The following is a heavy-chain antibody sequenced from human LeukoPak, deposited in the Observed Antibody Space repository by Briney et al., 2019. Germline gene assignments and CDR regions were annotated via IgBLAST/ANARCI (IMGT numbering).Heavy chain of an antibody. CDR1: GFTFDDYG. D-gene: IGHD3-3*01. V-gene: IGHV3-20*04. J-gene: IGHJ4*02. CDR2: INWNGGST. Sequence: GGSLRLSCAASGFTFDDYGLSWVRQAPGKGLEWVSGINWNGGSTGYADSVKGRFTISRDNAKNSLYLQMNSLRAEDTAVYYCAKDGADYDSDYFDYWGQGTLVTVSS. CDR3: AKDGADYDSDYFDY.